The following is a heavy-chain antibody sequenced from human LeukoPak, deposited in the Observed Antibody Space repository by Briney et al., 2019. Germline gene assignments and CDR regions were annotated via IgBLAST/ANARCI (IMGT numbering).Heavy chain of an antibody. D-gene: IGHD6-19*01. V-gene: IGHV4-39*01. Sequence: SETLSLTCTVSDGSISSSGYYWGWIRQPPGKGLEWIASIYYSGSTYYNPSLKSRVTISVDTSKNQLSLKLSSLTAADTAVYYCARPGYSSGWYVYWGQGTLVTVSS. J-gene: IGHJ4*02. CDR3: ARPGYSSGWYVY. CDR2: IYYSGST. CDR1: DGSISSSGYY.